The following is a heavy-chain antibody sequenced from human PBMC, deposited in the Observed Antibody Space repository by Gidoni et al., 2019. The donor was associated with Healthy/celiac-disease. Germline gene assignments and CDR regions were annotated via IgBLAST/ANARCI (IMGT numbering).Heavy chain of an antibody. Sequence: QVQLVESGRGGVQPGRSLRLSCAASGFTFSSNGMPWVRQAPGKGLEWVAVISYDGSNKYYADSGKGRFTISRDNSKNTLYLQMNRLRAEDTAVYYCAKGSHYFDSSGYYSPVYWGQGTLVTVSS. J-gene: IGHJ4*02. CDR1: GFTFSSNG. V-gene: IGHV3-30*18. CDR3: AKGSHYFDSSGYYSPVY. CDR2: ISYDGSNK. D-gene: IGHD3-22*01.